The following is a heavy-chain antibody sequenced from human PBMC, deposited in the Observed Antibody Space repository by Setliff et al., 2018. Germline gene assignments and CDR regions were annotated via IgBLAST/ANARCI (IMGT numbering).Heavy chain of an antibody. CDR3: ARHPPPPNYFDIGALGS. J-gene: IGHJ4*02. D-gene: IGHD3-22*01. CDR2: IIPVLDIT. CDR1: GGPLNSYS. V-gene: IGHV1-69*02. Sequence: GASVKVSCKASGGPLNSYSFSWVRQAPGQGLEWMGRIIPVLDITRYSQKFQGRVTITADKSTGIIYMELTSLRSDDTAVYYCARHPPPPNYFDIGALGSWGQGTLVTVSS.